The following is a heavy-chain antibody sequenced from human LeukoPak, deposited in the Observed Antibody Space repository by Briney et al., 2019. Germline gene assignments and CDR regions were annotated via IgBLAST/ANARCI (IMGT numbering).Heavy chain of an antibody. CDR1: GFTCSSYA. CDR3: ARRTQPYYFDY. CDR2: ISYDGSNK. V-gene: IGHV3-30*04. Sequence: PGGSLRLSCAASGFTCSSYAMHWVRQAPGKGLEWVAVISYDGSNKYYAGSVKGRFTISRDNSKNTLYLQMNSLRAEDTAVYYCARRTQPYYFDYWGQGTLVTVSS. D-gene: IGHD6-13*01. J-gene: IGHJ4*02.